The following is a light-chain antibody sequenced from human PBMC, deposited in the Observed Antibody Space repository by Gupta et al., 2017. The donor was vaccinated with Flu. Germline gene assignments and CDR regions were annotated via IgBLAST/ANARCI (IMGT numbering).Light chain of an antibody. J-gene: IGKJ2*01. CDR3: QQYYSTPYT. CDR1: QSVLYSSNNKNY. CDR2: WAS. Sequence: NCKSSQSVLYSSNNKNYLAWYQQKPGQPPKLLIYWASTRESGVPDRFSAGGSGTDFTLTISSLQAEDVAVYYCQQYYSTPYTFGQGTKLEIK. V-gene: IGKV4-1*01.